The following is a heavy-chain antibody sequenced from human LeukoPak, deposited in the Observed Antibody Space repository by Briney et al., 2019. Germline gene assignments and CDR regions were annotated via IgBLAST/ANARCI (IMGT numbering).Heavy chain of an antibody. Sequence: SETLSLTCSVSGGSISNYYWSWIRQSPGKGPEWIGYIYNSGSTNYNPSLKSRVTISVDTSKNQFSLKLSSVTAADTAVYYCARSSAGGYYYDSSGYFDYWGQGTLVTVSS. V-gene: IGHV4-59*01. CDR3: ARSSAGGYYYDSSGYFDY. D-gene: IGHD3-22*01. CDR1: GGSISNYY. CDR2: IYNSGST. J-gene: IGHJ4*02.